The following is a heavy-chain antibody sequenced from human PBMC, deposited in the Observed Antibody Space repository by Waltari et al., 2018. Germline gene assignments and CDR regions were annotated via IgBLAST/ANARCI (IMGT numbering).Heavy chain of an antibody. CDR1: GFTFRYFH. CDR2: ISSHSSNI. V-gene: IGHV3-11*01. CDR3: ARGRFSSGSDY. Sequence: QVQLEESGGGLVKPGGSLRLYCAASGFTFRYFHMTWIRQAAGKGLEWVSYISSHSSNIYYADSVKGRFTVSRDNAKNFLYLQMNSLRADDTARYYCARGRFSSGSDYWGQGTQVTVSS. D-gene: IGHD6-19*01. J-gene: IGHJ4*02.